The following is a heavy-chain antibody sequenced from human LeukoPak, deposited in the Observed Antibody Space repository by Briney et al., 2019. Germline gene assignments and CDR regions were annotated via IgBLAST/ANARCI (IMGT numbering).Heavy chain of an antibody. CDR1: GGSISSYY. CDR2: IYYSGST. V-gene: IGHV4-59*01. D-gene: IGHD5-24*01. CDR3: ARVQEMATTNYDY. Sequence: SETLSLTCTVSGGSISSYYWSWIRQPPGKGLEWIGYIYYSGSTNYNPSLKSRVTISVDTSKNQFSLKLSSVTAADTAVYYCARVQEMATTNYDYWGQGTLVTVSS. J-gene: IGHJ4*02.